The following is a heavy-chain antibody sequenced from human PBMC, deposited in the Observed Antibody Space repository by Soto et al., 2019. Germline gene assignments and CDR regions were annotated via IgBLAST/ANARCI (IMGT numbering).Heavy chain of an antibody. CDR3: EKELLVDSYGYGWDAFDI. D-gene: IGHD5-18*01. Sequence: GGSLRLSCAASGFTFSSYAMSWVRQAPGKGLEWVSAISGSGGSTYYADSVKVRFTISRDNSKNTLYLQMNSLRAEDTAVYYGEKELLVDSYGYGWDAFDIWGQGTMVTVSS. J-gene: IGHJ3*02. CDR2: ISGSGGST. V-gene: IGHV3-23*01. CDR1: GFTFSSYA.